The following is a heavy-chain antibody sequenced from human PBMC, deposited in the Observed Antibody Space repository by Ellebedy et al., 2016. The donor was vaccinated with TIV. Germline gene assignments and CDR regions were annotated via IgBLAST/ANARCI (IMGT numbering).Heavy chain of an antibody. D-gene: IGHD4-11*01. CDR1: GFSVSSNY. J-gene: IGHJ2*01. CDR3: ARDTDYTYWYFDL. Sequence: GESLKISCAASGFSVSSNYMSWVRQAPGKGLEWGSLIYIGGTTYYADSVKGRFTISRDNSKNTLYLQMNSLRAEDTAVYYYARDTDYTYWYFDLWGRGTLVTVSS. CDR2: IYIGGTT. V-gene: IGHV3-53*01.